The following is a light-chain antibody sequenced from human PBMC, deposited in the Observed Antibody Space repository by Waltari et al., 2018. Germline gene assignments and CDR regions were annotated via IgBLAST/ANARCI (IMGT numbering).Light chain of an antibody. CDR2: GAS. Sequence: EIVLTQSPGTLSLSPGERATLSCRASPSVSRTLAWYQQKPGQAPKLLIYGASIRATGIPDRFTGSGSGTDFSLTISSLEPEDFAIDFCQHYVRLPATFGQGTKVEIK. V-gene: IGKV3-20*01. CDR1: PSVSRT. CDR3: QHYVRLPAT. J-gene: IGKJ1*01.